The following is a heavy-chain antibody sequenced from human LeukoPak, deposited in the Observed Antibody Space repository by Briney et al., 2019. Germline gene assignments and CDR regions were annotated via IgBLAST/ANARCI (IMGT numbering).Heavy chain of an antibody. J-gene: IGHJ3*02. V-gene: IGHV4-34*01. CDR3: ARSVGGDDAFDI. D-gene: IGHD3-10*01. CDR2: INHSGST. CDR1: GGSFSGYY. Sequence: SETLSLTCAVYGGSFSGYYWSWIRQPPGKGLEWIGEINHSGSTNYNPSLKSRVTISVDTSKNQFSLKLSSVTAADTAVYYCARSVGGDDAFDIWGQGTMVTVSS.